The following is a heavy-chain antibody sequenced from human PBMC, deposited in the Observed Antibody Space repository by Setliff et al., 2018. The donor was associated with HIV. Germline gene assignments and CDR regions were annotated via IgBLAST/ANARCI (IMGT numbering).Heavy chain of an antibody. J-gene: IGHJ4*02. V-gene: IGHV4-34*01. CDR1: GGSFSGYY. CDR2: ITHSGST. Sequence: SETLSLTCAVYGGSFSGYYWSWIRQPPGKGLEWIGEITHSGSTNYNPSLTSRVTMSVDTSRNQLSLKLSSVTAADTAVYYCARGVRDSGSYYEQYNFDYWGQGTLVTVSS. CDR3: ARGVRDSGSYYEQYNFDY. D-gene: IGHD1-26*01.